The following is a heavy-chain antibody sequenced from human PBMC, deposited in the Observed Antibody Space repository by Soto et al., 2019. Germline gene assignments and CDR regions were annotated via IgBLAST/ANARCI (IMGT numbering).Heavy chain of an antibody. D-gene: IGHD3-10*01. J-gene: IGHJ6*02. Sequence: SVKVSCKASGYTFTSYYMHWVRQAPGQGLEWMGIINPSGGSTSYAQKFQGRVTMTRDTSTSTVYMELSSLRSEDTAVYYCARAGARRLKFLDYYYYGMAVWGQGTTVTVSS. CDR2: INPSGGST. CDR1: GYTFTSYY. V-gene: IGHV1-46*01. CDR3: ARAGARRLKFLDYYYYGMAV.